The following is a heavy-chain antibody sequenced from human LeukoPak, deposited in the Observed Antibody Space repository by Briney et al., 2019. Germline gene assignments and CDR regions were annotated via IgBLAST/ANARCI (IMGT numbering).Heavy chain of an antibody. J-gene: IGHJ5*02. Sequence: GGSLRLSCAASGFTFSSYWMHWVRQAPGKGLVWVSRINSDGSSTTYADSVKGRFTISRDNAKNTLYLQMNSLRAEDTSVYYCARDPVLYGSGSSSWFDPWGQGTLVTVSS. CDR2: INSDGSST. D-gene: IGHD3-10*01. V-gene: IGHV3-74*01. CDR1: GFTFSSYW. CDR3: ARDPVLYGSGSSSWFDP.